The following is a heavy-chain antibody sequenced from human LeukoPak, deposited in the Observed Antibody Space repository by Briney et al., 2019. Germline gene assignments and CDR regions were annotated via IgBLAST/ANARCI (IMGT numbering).Heavy chain of an antibody. CDR2: IYYSGST. J-gene: IGHJ4*02. Sequence: SETLSLTCTVSGGSISSGGYYWSWIRQHPGKGLEWIGYIYYSGSTYYNPSLKSRVTISVDTSKNQLSLKLSSVTAADTAVYYCASLRIAVTDSIDYWGQGTLVTVPS. D-gene: IGHD6-19*01. CDR3: ASLRIAVTDSIDY. CDR1: GGSISSGGYY. V-gene: IGHV4-31*03.